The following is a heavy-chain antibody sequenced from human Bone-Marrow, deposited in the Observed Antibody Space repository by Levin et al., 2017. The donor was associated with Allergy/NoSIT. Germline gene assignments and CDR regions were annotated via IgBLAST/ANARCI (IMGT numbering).Heavy chain of an antibody. Sequence: GESLKISCKVSGYTLTELSMHWVRQAPGKGLEWMGGFDPEDGETIYAQKFQGRVTMTEDTSTDTAYMELSSLRSEDTAVYYCAGTYCSSTSCYFSWFDPWGQGTLVTVSS. D-gene: IGHD2-2*01. J-gene: IGHJ5*02. CDR1: GYTLTELS. V-gene: IGHV1-24*01. CDR2: FDPEDGET. CDR3: AGTYCSSTSCYFSWFDP.